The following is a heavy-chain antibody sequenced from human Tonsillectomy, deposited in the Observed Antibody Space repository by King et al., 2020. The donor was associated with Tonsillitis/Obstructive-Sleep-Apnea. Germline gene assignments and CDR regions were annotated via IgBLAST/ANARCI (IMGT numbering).Heavy chain of an antibody. J-gene: IGHJ3*02. CDR1: GFTFSSYA. Sequence: QVQLVESGGGVVQPGRSLRLSCAASGFTFSSYAIHWVRQGPGKGLEWVAVISYDGSNKYYADSGKGRFTISRDNSKNTLYLQMNSLSTEDTAVYYCAREGIYDSSGYADAFDIWGQGTMVTVSS. D-gene: IGHD3-22*01. V-gene: IGHV3-30*04. CDR2: ISYDGSNK. CDR3: AREGIYDSSGYADAFDI.